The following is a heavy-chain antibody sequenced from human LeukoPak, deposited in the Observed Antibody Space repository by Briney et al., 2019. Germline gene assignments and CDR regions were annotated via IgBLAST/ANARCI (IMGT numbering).Heavy chain of an antibody. CDR2: INHSGST. D-gene: IGHD1-14*01. CDR1: GGSFSGYY. J-gene: IGHJ4*02. V-gene: IGHV4-34*01. CDR3: ARSDLGIDPKIDY. Sequence: SETLSLTCAVYGGSFSGYYWSWIRQPPGKGLEWIGEINHSGSTNYNPSLKSRVTISVDTSKNQFSLKLSSVTAADTAVYYCARSDLGIDPKIDYWGQGTLVTVSS.